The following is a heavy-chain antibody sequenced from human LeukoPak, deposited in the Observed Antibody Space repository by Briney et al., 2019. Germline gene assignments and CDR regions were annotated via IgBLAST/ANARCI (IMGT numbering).Heavy chain of an antibody. CDR3: ARARTVAAKGGAFDI. CDR2: IYTSGST. Sequence: SQTLSLTCTVSGGSISSGSYYWSWIRQPAGKGLEWIGRIYTSGSTNYNPSLKSRVTISVDTSKNHFSLNLTSVTAADTAVYYCARARTVAAKGGAFDIWGQGTMVTVSS. J-gene: IGHJ3*02. D-gene: IGHD6-19*01. V-gene: IGHV4-61*02. CDR1: GGSISSGSYY.